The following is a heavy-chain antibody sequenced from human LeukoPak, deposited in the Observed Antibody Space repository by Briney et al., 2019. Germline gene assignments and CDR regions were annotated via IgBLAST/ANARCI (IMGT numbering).Heavy chain of an antibody. CDR3: ARNSTPNGDYAFDI. CDR2: IYYSGST. J-gene: IGHJ3*02. Sequence: KPSETLSLTCTVSGGSISSYYWSWIRQPPGKGLEWIGYIYYSGSTNYNPSLKSRVTISVDTSKNQFSLKLSSVTAADTAVYYCARNSTPNGDYAFDIWGQGTMVTVSS. CDR1: GGSISSYY. V-gene: IGHV4-59*01. D-gene: IGHD4-17*01.